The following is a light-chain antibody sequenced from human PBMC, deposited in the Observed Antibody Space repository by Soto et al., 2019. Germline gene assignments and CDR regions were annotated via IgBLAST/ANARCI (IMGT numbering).Light chain of an antibody. J-gene: IGKJ1*01. CDR2: GAS. V-gene: IGKV3-20*01. Sequence: EIVLTQSPGTLSLSPGERATLSCRASQSVSSSYLAWYQQKPGQAPRLLIYGASRRATGIPDRFSGSGSGTDFTLTISRLEPDDFAVYYCQQYGTSLRTFGQGTKVDIK. CDR3: QQYGTSLRT. CDR1: QSVSSSY.